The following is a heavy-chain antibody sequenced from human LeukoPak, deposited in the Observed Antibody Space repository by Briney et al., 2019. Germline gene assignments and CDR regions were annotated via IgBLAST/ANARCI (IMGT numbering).Heavy chain of an antibody. D-gene: IGHD5-18*01. CDR3: AKIGYSYVRDTDY. V-gene: IGHV3-48*03. J-gene: IGHJ4*02. CDR2: ISNSGSTI. Sequence: GGSLRLSCAASGFTFSSYEMNWVRQAPGKGLEWVSYISNSGSTIYYADSVKGRFTISRDNAKNSLYLQMNSLRAEDTAVYYCAKIGYSYVRDTDYWGQGTLVTVSS. CDR1: GFTFSSYE.